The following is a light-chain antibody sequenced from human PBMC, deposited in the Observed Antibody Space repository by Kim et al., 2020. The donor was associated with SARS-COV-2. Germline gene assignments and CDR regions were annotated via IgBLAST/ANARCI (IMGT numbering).Light chain of an antibody. CDR2: DVN. Sequence: GQSITISCTGTISNFGSYNYVSWHQQHTGKAPQLMIYDVNKRPSGISSRFSGSKSGSTASLTISGLQSEDEADYYCSSFTTRSTLVFGGGTKVTVL. J-gene: IGLJ3*02. CDR3: SSFTTRSTLV. CDR1: ISNFGSYNY. V-gene: IGLV2-14*03.